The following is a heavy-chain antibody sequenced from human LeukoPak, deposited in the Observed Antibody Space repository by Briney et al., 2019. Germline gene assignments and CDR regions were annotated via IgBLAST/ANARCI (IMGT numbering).Heavy chain of an antibody. CDR2: IIPILGIA. V-gene: IGHV1-69*04. Sequence: GASVKVSCKASGGTFSSYAISWVQQAPGQGLEWMGRIIPILGIANYAQKFQGRVTITADKSTSTAYMELSSLRSEDTAVYYCARDMEQQLVFDYWGQGTLVTVSS. CDR1: GGTFSSYA. J-gene: IGHJ4*02. D-gene: IGHD6-13*01. CDR3: ARDMEQQLVFDY.